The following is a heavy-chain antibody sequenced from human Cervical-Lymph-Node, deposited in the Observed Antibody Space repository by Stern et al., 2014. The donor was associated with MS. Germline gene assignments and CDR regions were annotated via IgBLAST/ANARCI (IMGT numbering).Heavy chain of an antibody. CDR1: GFTFSSHW. D-gene: IGHD3-3*01. Sequence: EVQRVESGGGLVQPGGSLTLSCEDSGFTFSSHWMHWVRQAPGKGLVWVARMTNDGSSITYADVVKGRFTISRDNAKNLLHLQLSSLRAEDTAVYYCARAPSFDIWGGYHDYLDFWGQGTLVTVST. V-gene: IGHV3-74*01. CDR3: ARAPSFDIWGGYHDYLDF. CDR2: MTNDGSSI. J-gene: IGHJ4*02.